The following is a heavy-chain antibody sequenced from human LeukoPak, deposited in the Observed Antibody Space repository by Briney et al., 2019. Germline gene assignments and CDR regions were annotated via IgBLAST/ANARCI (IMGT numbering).Heavy chain of an antibody. CDR1: EFTFSSYE. J-gene: IGHJ4*02. Sequence: GGSLRLSCAASEFTFSSYEMNWVRQAPGKGLEWVSYISSSGSTIYYADSMKGRFTISRDNAKNSLYLQMNSLRAEDTAVYYCARDRRQRGNHYYFDSWGQGTLVTVSS. V-gene: IGHV3-48*03. CDR2: ISSSGSTI. CDR3: ARDRRQRGNHYYFDS. D-gene: IGHD1-14*01.